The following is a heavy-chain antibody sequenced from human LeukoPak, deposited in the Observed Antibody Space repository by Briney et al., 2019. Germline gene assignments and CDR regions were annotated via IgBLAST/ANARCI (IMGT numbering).Heavy chain of an antibody. CDR2: MNPNSGNT. Sequence: ASVKVSCKASGGSFKTYPINWVRQATGQGLEWMGWMNPNSGNTGYAQKFQGRVTITRNTSISTAYMELSSLRSEDTAVYYCARGYYDSSGYYLSYYYYMDVWGKGTTVTVSS. CDR3: ARGYYDSSGYYLSYYYYMDV. D-gene: IGHD3-22*01. CDR1: GGSFKTYP. V-gene: IGHV1-8*01. J-gene: IGHJ6*03.